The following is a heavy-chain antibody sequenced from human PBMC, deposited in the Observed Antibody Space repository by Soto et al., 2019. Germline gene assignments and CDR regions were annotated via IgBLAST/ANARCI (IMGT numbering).Heavy chain of an antibody. CDR1: GFTFSSYA. CDR3: AKDLEEYYYDSSGYYFDY. J-gene: IGHJ4*02. CDR2: ISGSGGST. Sequence: GGSLRLSCAASGFTFSSYAMSWVRQAPGKGLEWVSAISGSGGSTYYADSVKGRFTISRDNSKNTLYLQMNSLRAEDTAVYYCAKDLEEYYYDSSGYYFDYWGQGTLVTVSS. D-gene: IGHD3-22*01. V-gene: IGHV3-23*01.